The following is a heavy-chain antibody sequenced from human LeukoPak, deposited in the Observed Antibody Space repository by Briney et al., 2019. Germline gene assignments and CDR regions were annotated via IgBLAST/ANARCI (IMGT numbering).Heavy chain of an antibody. V-gene: IGHV3-9*01. CDR2: INWNSDNI. J-gene: IGHJ3*02. CDR1: GFTFNDHV. CDR3: ARASYYYDTTGLGAVDI. D-gene: IGHD3-22*01. Sequence: GGSLRLSCAASGFTFNDHVMYWVRQAPGKGLEWVSGINWNSDNIGYADSVKGRFTISRDDAKKSLFLQMNSLRTEDTALYYCARASYYYDTTGLGAVDIWGQGTMVTVSS.